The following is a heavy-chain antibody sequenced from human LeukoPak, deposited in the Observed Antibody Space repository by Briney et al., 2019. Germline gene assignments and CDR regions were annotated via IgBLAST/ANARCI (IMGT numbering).Heavy chain of an antibody. J-gene: IGHJ4*02. V-gene: IGHV3-23*01. CDR3: AKGGVNFDY. CDR2: ISISGGNT. CDR1: GFTFSSYA. Sequence: GGSLRLSCAASGFTFSSYAMSWVRQAPGKGLEWVSTISISGGNTYYADSVKGRFTISRDNSNNTLYLQMNNLRAEDTAAYYCAKGGVNFDYWGQGTLVTVSS. D-gene: IGHD3-10*01.